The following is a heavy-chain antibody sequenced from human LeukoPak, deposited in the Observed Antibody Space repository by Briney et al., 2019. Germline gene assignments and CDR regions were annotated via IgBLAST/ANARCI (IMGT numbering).Heavy chain of an antibody. J-gene: IGHJ6*03. CDR1: GFTFSSYG. Sequence: QAGGSLRLSCAASGFTFSSYGMHWVRQAPGKGLEWVAVIWYGGSNKYYADSVKGRFTISRDNSKNTLYLQMNSLRAEDTAVYYCAKGSAEGYYMDVWGKGTTVTVSS. CDR2: IWYGGSNK. CDR3: AKGSAEGYYMDV. V-gene: IGHV3-30*02.